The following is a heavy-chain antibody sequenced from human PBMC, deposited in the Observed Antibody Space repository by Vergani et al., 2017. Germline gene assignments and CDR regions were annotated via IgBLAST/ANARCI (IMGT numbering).Heavy chain of an antibody. CDR3: ASRDITIFGVVIIRGYYYYGMDV. Sequence: QVQLVQSGAEVKKPGSSVKVSCKASGGTFSSYAISWVRQAPGQGLEWMGRTIPMLGATNYAQKFQGRVTITADESTSTAYMELSSLRSEDTAVYYCASRDITIFGVVIIRGYYYYGMDVWGQGTKVTVSS. CDR2: TIPMLGAT. J-gene: IGHJ6*02. D-gene: IGHD3-3*01. CDR1: GGTFSSYA. V-gene: IGHV1-69*15.